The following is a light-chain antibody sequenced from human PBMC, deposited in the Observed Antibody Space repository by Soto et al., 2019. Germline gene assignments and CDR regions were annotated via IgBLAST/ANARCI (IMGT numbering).Light chain of an antibody. V-gene: IGKV2-28*01. CDR1: QSLLHSNGNNY. Sequence: DIVMTQSPLSLPVTPGEPASISCRSSQSLLHSNGNNYLEWYLQKPGQSPQLLIYLGSSRASGVPDRCSGSGSGTDFTLQIRRVEAEDVGVYYCMPALQTPRTFGQGTKLEIK. J-gene: IGKJ1*01. CDR3: MPALQTPRT. CDR2: LGS.